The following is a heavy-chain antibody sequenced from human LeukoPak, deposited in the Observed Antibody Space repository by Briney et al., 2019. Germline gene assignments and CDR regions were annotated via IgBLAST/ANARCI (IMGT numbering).Heavy chain of an antibody. Sequence: GGSLRLSCAASGFTFSSYGMHWVRQAPGKGLEWVAFIRYDGSNKYYADSVKGRFTISRDNSKNTLYLQMNSLRAEDTAVYYCARAYDSSGYYRYDYWGQGTLVTVSS. V-gene: IGHV3-30*02. J-gene: IGHJ4*02. CDR2: IRYDGSNK. D-gene: IGHD3-22*01. CDR3: ARAYDSSGYYRYDY. CDR1: GFTFSSYG.